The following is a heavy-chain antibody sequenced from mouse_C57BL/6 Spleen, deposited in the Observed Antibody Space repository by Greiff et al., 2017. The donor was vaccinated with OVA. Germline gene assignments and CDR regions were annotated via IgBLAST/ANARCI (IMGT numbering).Heavy chain of an antibody. Sequence: EVNVVESGGGLVQPGGSMKLSCAASGFTFSDAWMDRVRQSPEKGLEWVAEIRNKANNHATYYAESVKGRFTISRDDSKSSVYLQMNSLRAEDTGIYYCTRGRYPYYAMDYWGQGTSVTVSS. J-gene: IGHJ4*01. V-gene: IGHV6-6*01. CDR1: GFTFSDAW. D-gene: IGHD1-1*01. CDR2: IRNKANNHAT. CDR3: TRGRYPYYAMDY.